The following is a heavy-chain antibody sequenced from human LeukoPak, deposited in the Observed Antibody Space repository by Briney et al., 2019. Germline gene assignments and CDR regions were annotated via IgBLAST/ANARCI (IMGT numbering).Heavy chain of an antibody. CDR3: AKDRAGAN. Sequence: QPGRSLKLSCVGSGFTFAKYAMTWVREAPGKGLEWVSVISGSGNVTYYAESVKGRFTISRNNSKRTLYLQMDSLRADDTAIYYCAKDRAGANWGQGTLVLVSS. CDR2: ISGSGNVT. CDR1: GFTFAKYA. J-gene: IGHJ4*02. V-gene: IGHV3-23*01.